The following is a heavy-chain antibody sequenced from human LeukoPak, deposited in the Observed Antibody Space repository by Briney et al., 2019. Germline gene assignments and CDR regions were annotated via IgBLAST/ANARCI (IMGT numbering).Heavy chain of an antibody. CDR3: AGTHHYYYYYGMDV. Sequence: ASVTVSCTASGYTFTSYGISWVRQAPGQGLEWMGWISAYNGNTNYAQKLQGRVTMTTDTSTSTAYMELRSLRSDDTAVYYCAGTHHYYYYYGMDVWGQGTTVTVSS. V-gene: IGHV1-18*01. CDR1: GYTFTSYG. CDR2: ISAYNGNT. J-gene: IGHJ6*02.